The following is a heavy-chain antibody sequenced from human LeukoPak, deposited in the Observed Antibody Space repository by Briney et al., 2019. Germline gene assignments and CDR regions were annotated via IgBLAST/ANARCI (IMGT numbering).Heavy chain of an antibody. CDR3: ARVIGSYGDSAY. CDR1: GFTFSSYS. J-gene: IGHJ4*02. D-gene: IGHD3-16*01. Sequence: GRSLRLSCAASGFTFSSYSMNWVRQAPGKGLEWLSYIRSTSSAIYYADSLKGRFTISRDNPKNSLYLQMDSLRAEDTAVYYCARVIGSYGDSAYWGQGTLVTVSS. CDR2: IRSTSSAI. V-gene: IGHV3-48*04.